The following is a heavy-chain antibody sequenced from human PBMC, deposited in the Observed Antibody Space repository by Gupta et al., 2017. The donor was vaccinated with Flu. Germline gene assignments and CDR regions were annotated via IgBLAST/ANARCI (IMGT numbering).Heavy chain of an antibody. CDR2: IYYSGST. V-gene: IGHV4-59*08. CDR3: ARQSFHSSGWYGGMDV. D-gene: IGHD6-19*01. CDR1: GGSISSYY. Sequence: QVQLQESGPGLVKPSETLSLTCTVSGGSISSYYWSWIRQPPGKGLEWIGYIYYSGSTNYNPSLKSRVTISVDTSKNQFSLKLSSVTAAETAVYYCARQSFHSSGWYGGMDVWGQGTTVTVSS. J-gene: IGHJ6*02.